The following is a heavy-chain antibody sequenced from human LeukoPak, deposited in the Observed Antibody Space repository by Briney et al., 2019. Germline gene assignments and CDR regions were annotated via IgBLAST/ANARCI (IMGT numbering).Heavy chain of an antibody. J-gene: IGHJ4*02. CDR3: ARGLRGYHFDY. CDR2: IYYSGST. CDR1: GGSISSYY. Sequence: SETLSLTCTVSGGSISSYYWSWIRQPPGKGLEWMGYIYYSGSTNYNPSLKSRVTISVDTSKNHFSLKLSSVTAADTAVYYCARGLRGYHFDYWGQGTLVTVSS. V-gene: IGHV4-59*01. D-gene: IGHD3-16*02.